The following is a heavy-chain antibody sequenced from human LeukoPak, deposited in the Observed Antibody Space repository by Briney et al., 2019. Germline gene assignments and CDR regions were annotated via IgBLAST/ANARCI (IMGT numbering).Heavy chain of an antibody. Sequence: SETLSLTCTVSGGSISSGDYYWSWIRQLPGKGLEWIGYIYYSGSTNYNPSLKSRVTISVDTSKNQFSLKLSSVTAADTAVYYCARVGGTNYYYYGMDVWGQGTTVTVSS. CDR2: IYYSGST. V-gene: IGHV4-61*08. D-gene: IGHD1-26*01. J-gene: IGHJ6*02. CDR1: GGSISSGDYY. CDR3: ARVGGTNYYYYGMDV.